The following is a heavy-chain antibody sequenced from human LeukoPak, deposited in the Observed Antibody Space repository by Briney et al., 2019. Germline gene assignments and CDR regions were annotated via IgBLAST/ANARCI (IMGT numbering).Heavy chain of an antibody. D-gene: IGHD2-8*01. J-gene: IGHJ5*02. CDR3: ARGRRYCTNGVCSLPFDP. Sequence: SVKVSCKASGGTFSSYTISWVRQAPGQGLEWMGGIIPIFGTANYAQKFQGRVTITADESTSTAYMELSSLRSEDTAVYYCARGRRYCTNGVCSLPFDPWGQGTLVTVSS. CDR2: IIPIFGTA. V-gene: IGHV1-69*13. CDR1: GGTFSSYT.